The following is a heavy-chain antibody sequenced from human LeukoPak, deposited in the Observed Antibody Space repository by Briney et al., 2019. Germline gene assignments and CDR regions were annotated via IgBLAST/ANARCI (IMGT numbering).Heavy chain of an antibody. CDR2: INWNGGSR. CDR1: GFKFDDYG. J-gene: IGHJ5*02. Sequence: EGSLRLSCAASGFKFDDYGMSWVRQVPGKGLEWVSGINWNGGSRGYADSVKGRFTISRDNAKNSVYLQMNSLRSEDTAFYHCARDRCSSTSCYNTPNWFNPWGQGTLVTVSS. D-gene: IGHD2-2*02. CDR3: ARDRCSSTSCYNTPNWFNP. V-gene: IGHV3-20*01.